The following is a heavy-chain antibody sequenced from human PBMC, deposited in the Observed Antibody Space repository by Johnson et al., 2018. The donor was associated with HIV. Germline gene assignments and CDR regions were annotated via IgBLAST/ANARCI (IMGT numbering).Heavy chain of an antibody. Sequence: VPLLESGGGLVQPGGSLRLSCAASGFTFSSYAMSWVRQAPGKGLEWVANIKQDGSEKYYVDSVKGRFTISRDNAKNSLYLQMNSLRAEDTALYYCAREREWELRLDAFDIWGQGTMVTFSS. CDR1: GFTFSSYA. CDR3: AREREWELRLDAFDI. J-gene: IGHJ3*02. D-gene: IGHD1-26*01. V-gene: IGHV3-7*03. CDR2: IKQDGSEK.